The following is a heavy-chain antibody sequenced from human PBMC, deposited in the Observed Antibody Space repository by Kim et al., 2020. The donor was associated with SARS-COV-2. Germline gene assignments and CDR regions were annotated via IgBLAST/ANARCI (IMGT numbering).Heavy chain of an antibody. CDR3: ARHDSSSRRSGYRFDY. V-gene: IGHV4-39*01. CDR1: GGSISSSSYY. D-gene: IGHD3-10*01. Sequence: SETLSLTCTVSGGSISSSSYYWGWIRQPPGKGLEWIGSIYYSGSTYYNPSLKSRVTISVDTSKNQFSLKLSSVTAADTAVYYCARHDSSSRRSGYRFDYWGQGTLVTVSS. CDR2: IYYSGST. J-gene: IGHJ4*02.